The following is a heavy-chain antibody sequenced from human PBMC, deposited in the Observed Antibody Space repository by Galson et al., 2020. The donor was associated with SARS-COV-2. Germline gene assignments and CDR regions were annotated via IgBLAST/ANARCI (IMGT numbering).Heavy chain of an antibody. CDR1: GYSFTSYW. Sequence: KIGESLKISCKGSGYSFTSYWIGWVRQMPGKVLEWMGIIYPGDSDTRYSPSFQGQVTISADKSISTTYLQWSSLKASDTAMYYCARYSIAAADSDYWGQGTLVTVSS. J-gene: IGHJ4*02. V-gene: IGHV5-51*01. CDR2: IYPGDSDT. CDR3: ARYSIAAADSDY. D-gene: IGHD6-13*01.